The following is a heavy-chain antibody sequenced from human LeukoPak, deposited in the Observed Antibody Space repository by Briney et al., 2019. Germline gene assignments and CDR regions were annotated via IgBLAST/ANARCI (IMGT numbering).Heavy chain of an antibody. D-gene: IGHD3/OR15-3a*01. Sequence: GRSLRLSCAASGFTFSSYGMHWVRQAPGKGLEWVAVISYDGSNKYYADSVKGRFTISRDNSKNTLYLQMNSLRAEDTAVYYCAKDGHPNPDYWGQGTLVTVSS. CDR1: GFTFSSYG. CDR3: AKDGHPNPDY. V-gene: IGHV3-30*18. J-gene: IGHJ4*02. CDR2: ISYDGSNK.